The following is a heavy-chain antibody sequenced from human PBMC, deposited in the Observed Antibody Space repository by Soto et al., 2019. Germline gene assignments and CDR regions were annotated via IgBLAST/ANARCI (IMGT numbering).Heavy chain of an antibody. J-gene: IGHJ4*02. CDR2: IYHSGST. D-gene: IGHD1-26*01. CDR1: DYSISSGYY. Sequence: SETLSLTCGVSDYSISSGYYWGWIRQPPGKGLEWSGNIYHSGSTHYNPALKSRVTISVDTSKNQFSLKLKSVTAADTAVYYCTRRGSSGTPVDYWGQGTLVTVSS. V-gene: IGHV4-38-2*01. CDR3: TRRGSSGTPVDY.